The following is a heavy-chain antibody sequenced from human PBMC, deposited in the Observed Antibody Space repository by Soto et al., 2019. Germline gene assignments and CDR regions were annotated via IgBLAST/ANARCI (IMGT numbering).Heavy chain of an antibody. CDR1: GVSISSSSSY. CDR3: ARHGPRGVYDAFDI. D-gene: IGHD3-10*01. V-gene: IGHV4-39*01. Sequence: SETLSLTCTVSGVSISSSSSYWGWIRQPPGKGLEWIGSIPGSTYYNPSLKSRVTISVGKSKNQLSLGLKSVTAADTAVYYCARHGPRGVYDAFDIWGQGTLVTVSS. J-gene: IGHJ3*02. CDR2: IPGST.